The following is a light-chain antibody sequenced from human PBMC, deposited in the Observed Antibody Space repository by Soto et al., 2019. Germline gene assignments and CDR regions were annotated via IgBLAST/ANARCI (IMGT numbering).Light chain of an antibody. V-gene: IGKV3-15*01. CDR1: QTVSSN. CDR3: QPYNNWPLT. Sequence: EIVMTQCPATLSVSPGERATLSCRASQTVSSNLAWYQQKPGQAPRLLIYDTSTRATGVPARFSGSRSGPEFTLTINSLQSEDFAIYYCQPYNNWPLTFGGGTKVDIK. J-gene: IGKJ4*01. CDR2: DTS.